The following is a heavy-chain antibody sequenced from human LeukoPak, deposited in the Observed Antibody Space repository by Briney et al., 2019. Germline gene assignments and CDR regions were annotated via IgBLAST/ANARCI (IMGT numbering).Heavy chain of an antibody. V-gene: IGHV3-20*04. CDR1: GFTFDDYG. Sequence: GGSLRLSCAASGFTFDDYGMSWVRQAPGKGLEWVSGINWNGGSAGYADSVKGRFTISRDNAKNSLYLQVNSLRAEDTALYYCARDRRGAPLYSSGWLVNWFDPWGQGTLVTVSS. J-gene: IGHJ5*02. D-gene: IGHD6-19*01. CDR2: INWNGGSA. CDR3: ARDRRGAPLYSSGWLVNWFDP.